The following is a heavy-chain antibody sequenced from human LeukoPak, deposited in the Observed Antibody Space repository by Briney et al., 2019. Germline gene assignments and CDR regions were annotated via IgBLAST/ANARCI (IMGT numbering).Heavy chain of an antibody. J-gene: IGHJ4*02. Sequence: GGSLRLSCAASGFSFSSYSINWVRQAPGKGLEWVSYISGDGNANHYTDSVKGRFTISRDNAKNALYLQMNSLRAEDTAVYFCARDYVYAFDYWGQGTLVTVSS. D-gene: IGHD2/OR15-2a*01. CDR1: GFSFSSYS. CDR2: ISGDGNAN. CDR3: ARDYVYAFDY. V-gene: IGHV3-48*01.